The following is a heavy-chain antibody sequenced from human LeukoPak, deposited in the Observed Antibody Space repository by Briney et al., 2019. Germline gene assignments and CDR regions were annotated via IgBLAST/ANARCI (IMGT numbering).Heavy chain of an antibody. Sequence: PSETLSLTCTVSGGSISSYYWSWIRQPPGKGLEWIGYTYRSGTTNYDSSLKSRVTMSLDTSRSQFSLNLTSVTAADTAVYYCARHGVTRWYFDLWGRGTLVTVSS. CDR2: TYRSGTT. CDR1: GGSISSYY. V-gene: IGHV4-59*08. J-gene: IGHJ2*01. D-gene: IGHD2-8*01. CDR3: ARHGVTRWYFDL.